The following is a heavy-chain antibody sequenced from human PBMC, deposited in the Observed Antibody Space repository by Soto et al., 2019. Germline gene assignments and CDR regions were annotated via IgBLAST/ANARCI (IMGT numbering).Heavy chain of an antibody. CDR3: ARERGTFSYGQIDY. CDR1: NGSINSYY. Sequence: SETLSLTCTVSNGSINSYYWSWVRQPPGKGLEWIGYIYHSGSTNYNPSLKSRVTISVDTSKNQFSLRLSSVTSADTAVYYCARERGTFSYGQIDYWGQGTLVTVSS. V-gene: IGHV4-59*01. CDR2: IYHSGST. J-gene: IGHJ4*01. D-gene: IGHD5-18*01.